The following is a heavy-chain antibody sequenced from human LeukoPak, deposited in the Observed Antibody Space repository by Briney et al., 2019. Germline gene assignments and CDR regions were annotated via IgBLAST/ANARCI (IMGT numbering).Heavy chain of an antibody. CDR3: AKGDSSGYYIRYFDL. V-gene: IGHV3-9*01. J-gene: IGHJ2*01. D-gene: IGHD3-22*01. Sequence: PGGSLRLSCAASGFTFDDYAMHWVRQAPGKGLGWVSGISWNSGSIGYADSVKGRFTISRDNAKNSLYLQMNSLRAEDTALYYCAKGDSSGYYIRYFDLWGRGTLVTVSS. CDR1: GFTFDDYA. CDR2: ISWNSGSI.